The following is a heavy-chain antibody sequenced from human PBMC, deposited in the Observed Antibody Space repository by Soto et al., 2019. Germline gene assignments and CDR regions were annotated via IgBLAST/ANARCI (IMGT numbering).Heavy chain of an antibody. J-gene: IGHJ4*02. CDR2: IFSDDNT. CDR1: GITATNGH. Sequence: DVQLVKSGGGLIQPGGSLRLSCAASGITATNGHMSWVRQAPGKGLEWVSVIFSDDNTYYADSVKGRFTISRDTSKSTVYLQMNSLRAEDTAVYYCARAWNGDKYFDFWDQGSLVTVSS. D-gene: IGHD4-17*01. CDR3: ARAWNGDKYFDF. V-gene: IGHV3-53*01.